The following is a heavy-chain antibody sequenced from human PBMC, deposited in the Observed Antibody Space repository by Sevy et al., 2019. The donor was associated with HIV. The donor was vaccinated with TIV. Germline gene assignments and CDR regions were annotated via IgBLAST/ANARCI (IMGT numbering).Heavy chain of an antibody. Sequence: SETLSLTCTVSGGSISSSSYYWGWIRQPPGKGLEWIGSIYYSGSTYYNPSLKSPVTISVGTSKNQFSLKLSPVTAADTAVYYCARHVVREDYYDIGYGMDVWGQGTTVTVSS. CDR1: GGSISSSSYY. CDR2: IYYSGST. CDR3: ARHVVREDYYDIGYGMDV. V-gene: IGHV4-39*01. D-gene: IGHD3-22*01. J-gene: IGHJ6*02.